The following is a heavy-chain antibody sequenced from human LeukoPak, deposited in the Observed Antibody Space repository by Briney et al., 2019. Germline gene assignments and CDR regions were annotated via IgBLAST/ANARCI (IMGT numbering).Heavy chain of an antibody. J-gene: IGHJ4*02. Sequence: GGSLRLSCAASGFIFSTYWMSWVRQAPGKGLEWVANIKQDGSGKYYVDSVKGRFTISRDNAKNSLYLQMNSLRAEDTAVYYCTRSPVTLAQDHFDNWGQGTLVTVST. CDR2: IKQDGSGK. V-gene: IGHV3-7*01. CDR1: GFIFSTYW. CDR3: TRSPVTLAQDHFDN.